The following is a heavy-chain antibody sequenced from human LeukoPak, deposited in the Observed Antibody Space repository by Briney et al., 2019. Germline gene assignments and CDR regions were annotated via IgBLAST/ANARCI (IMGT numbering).Heavy chain of an antibody. D-gene: IGHD6-13*01. J-gene: IGHJ4*02. CDR2: ISSSGSTI. Sequence: PGGSLRLSCAASGFTFSSYEMNWVRQAPGKGLEWVSYISSSGSTIYYADSVEGRFTISRDNAKNSLYLQMNSLRAEDTALYYCARVKPPQPGFLAAAGPFDYWGQGTLVTVSS. CDR1: GFTFSSYE. V-gene: IGHV3-48*03. CDR3: ARVKPPQPGFLAAAGPFDY.